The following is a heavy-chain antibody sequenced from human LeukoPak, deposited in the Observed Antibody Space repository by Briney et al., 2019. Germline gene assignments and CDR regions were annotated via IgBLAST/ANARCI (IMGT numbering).Heavy chain of an antibody. Sequence: GGSLRLSCAASGFTFSSYEMNWVRQAPGKGLEWVSYISSSGSTIYYADSVKGRFTISRDNAKNSLYLQVNSLRAEGTAVYYCARDGDVWFGEFDYHYYYGMDVWGQGTTVTVSS. D-gene: IGHD3-10*01. J-gene: IGHJ6*02. CDR1: GFTFSSYE. CDR2: ISSSGSTI. V-gene: IGHV3-48*03. CDR3: ARDGDVWFGEFDYHYYYGMDV.